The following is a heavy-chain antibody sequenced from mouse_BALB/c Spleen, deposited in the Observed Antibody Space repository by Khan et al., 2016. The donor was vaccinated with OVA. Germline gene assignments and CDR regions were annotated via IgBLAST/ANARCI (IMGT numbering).Heavy chain of an antibody. CDR2: INPYNDGT. J-gene: IGHJ4*01. CDR3: ARDGSSPYYAMDY. V-gene: IGHV1S136*01. Sequence: VQLQQSGPELVKPGASVKMSCKASGYTFTNYVMHWVKQKPGQGLEWIGYINPYNDGTKYNEKFKGKATLTSDKSSSTAYMELSSLTSEDSAVYHCARDGSSPYYAMDYWGQGTSVTVSS. D-gene: IGHD1-1*01. CDR1: GYTFTNYV.